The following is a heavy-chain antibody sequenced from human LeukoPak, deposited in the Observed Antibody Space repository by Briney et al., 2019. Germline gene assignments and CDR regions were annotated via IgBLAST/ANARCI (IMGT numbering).Heavy chain of an antibody. Sequence: ASVKVSCKTSGFNLTSYYFFWARLAPGQGLEWMGILNPKTGTTGYAQKFQGRVNLTRDTSTSTVYMELSSLRSEDTAIYYCVRDQRRIEVAGYYSDYWGQGTLVTVSS. J-gene: IGHJ4*02. V-gene: IGHV1-46*01. D-gene: IGHD6-19*01. CDR1: GFNLTSYY. CDR3: VRDQRRIEVAGYYSDY. CDR2: LNPKTGTT.